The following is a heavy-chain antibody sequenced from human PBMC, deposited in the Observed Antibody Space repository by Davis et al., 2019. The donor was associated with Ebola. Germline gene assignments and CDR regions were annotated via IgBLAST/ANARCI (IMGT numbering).Heavy chain of an antibody. Sequence: MPSETLSLTCTVSGGSISSSSYYWGWIRQPPGKGLEWIGRIYYSGSTYYNPSLKSRVTISVDTSKNQFSLKLSSVTAADTAVYYCARDIRAAAGYGGYYYYGMDVWGQGTTVTVSS. CDR3: ARDIRAAAGYGGYYYYGMDV. CDR2: IYYSGST. CDR1: GGSISSSSYY. V-gene: IGHV4-39*01. J-gene: IGHJ6*02. D-gene: IGHD6-13*01.